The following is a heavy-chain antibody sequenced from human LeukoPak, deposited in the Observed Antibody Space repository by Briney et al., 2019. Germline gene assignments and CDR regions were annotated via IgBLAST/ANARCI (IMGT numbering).Heavy chain of an antibody. J-gene: IGHJ4*02. Sequence: GRSLRLSCAASGFTFSSYAMHWVRQAPGKGLEWVAVISYDGSNKYYADSVKGRFTISRDNSKNTLYLQMNSLRAEDTAVYYCARARIAAAGTCFDYWGQGTLVTVSS. CDR1: GFTFSSYA. CDR3: ARARIAAAGTCFDY. D-gene: IGHD6-13*01. V-gene: IGHV3-30-3*01. CDR2: ISYDGSNK.